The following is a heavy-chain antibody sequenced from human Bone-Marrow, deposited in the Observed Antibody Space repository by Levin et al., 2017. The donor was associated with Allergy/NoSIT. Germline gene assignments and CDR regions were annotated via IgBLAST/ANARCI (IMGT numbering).Heavy chain of an antibody. CDR3: CTVSGGVESWEYGT. J-gene: IGHJ5*02. Sequence: GGSLRLSCAASGFRISDYYMDWVRQAPGKGLEWIGVSRDKDRRYTPEYAASLKGRFTISRDDYANFISLHIDSLNTDDTAVYYCCTVSGGVESWEYGTWCQGTLVSVSS. V-gene: IGHV3-72*01. CDR2: SRDKDRRYTP. CDR1: GFRISDYY. D-gene: IGHD1-26*01.